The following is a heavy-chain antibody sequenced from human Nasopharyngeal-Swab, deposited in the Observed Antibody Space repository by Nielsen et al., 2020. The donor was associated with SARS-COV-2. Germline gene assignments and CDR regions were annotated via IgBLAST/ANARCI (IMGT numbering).Heavy chain of an antibody. D-gene: IGHD2-21*02. V-gene: IGHV1-2*06. CDR1: GYTFTGYY. J-gene: IGHJ4*02. Sequence: SVNVSCKASGYTFTGYYMHWVRQAPGQGLEWMGRINPNSGGTNYAQKFQGRVTMTRDTSISTAYMELSRLRSDDTAVYYCARDYCGGDCFPDSWGQGTLVTVSS. CDR2: INPNSGGT. CDR3: ARDYCGGDCFPDS.